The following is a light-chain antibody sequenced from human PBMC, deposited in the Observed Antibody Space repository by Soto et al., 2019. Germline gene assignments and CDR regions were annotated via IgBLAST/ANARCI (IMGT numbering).Light chain of an antibody. CDR3: QQAYITPYT. CDR1: QGISTY. J-gene: IGKJ2*01. CDR2: AAS. Sequence: DIQVTQSPVSLSASVGDRVTITCRTSQGISTYLNWYQQKAGEAPRLLISAASDLESGVPSRFSGSGSGADVTLTINSLRPEDFAAYYCQQAYITPYTFGQGTKLEI. V-gene: IGKV1-39*01.